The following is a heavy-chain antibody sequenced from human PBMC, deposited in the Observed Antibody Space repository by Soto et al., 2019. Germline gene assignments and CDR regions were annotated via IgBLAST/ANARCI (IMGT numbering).Heavy chain of an antibody. J-gene: IGHJ5*02. D-gene: IGHD5-18*01. V-gene: IGHV3-30*03. CDR3: AREDSYGYVGWFDP. CDR2: ISYDGSNK. CDR1: GFTFSSYG. Sequence: GGSLRLSCAASGFTFSSYGMHWVRQAPGKGLEWVAVISYDGSNKYYADSVKGRFTISRDNSKNTLYLQMNSLRAEDTAVYYCAREDSYGYVGWFDPWGQGTLVTVPQ.